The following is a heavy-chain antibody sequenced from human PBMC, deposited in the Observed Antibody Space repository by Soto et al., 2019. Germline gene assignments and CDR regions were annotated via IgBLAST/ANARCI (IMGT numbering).Heavy chain of an antibody. J-gene: IGHJ4*02. V-gene: IGHV4-4*02. CDR2: INHSGST. Sequence: SETLSLTCAVSGGSISSSNWWSWIRQPPGKGLEWIGEINHSGSTNYNPSLKSRVTISVDTSKNQFSLKLSSVTAADTAVYYCARAKYYDILTGYSVWGQGTLVTVSS. D-gene: IGHD3-9*01. CDR3: ARAKYYDILTGYSV. CDR1: GGSISSSNW.